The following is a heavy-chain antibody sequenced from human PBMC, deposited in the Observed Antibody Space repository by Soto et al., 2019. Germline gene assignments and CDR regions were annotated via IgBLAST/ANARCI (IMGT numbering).Heavy chain of an antibody. J-gene: IGHJ1*01. Sequence: SLRLSCAASGFTFSSYAMHWVRQAPGKGLEWVAVILYDGSNKYYADSVKGRFTISRDNSKNTLYLQMNSLRAEDTAVYYCATPQHCSGGSCYRAEYFQHWGQGTLVTVSS. CDR1: GFTFSSYA. D-gene: IGHD2-15*01. CDR3: ATPQHCSGGSCYRAEYFQH. V-gene: IGHV3-30-3*01. CDR2: ILYDGSNK.